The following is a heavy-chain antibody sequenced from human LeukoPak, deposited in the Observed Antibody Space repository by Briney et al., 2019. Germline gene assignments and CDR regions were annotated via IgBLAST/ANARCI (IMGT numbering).Heavy chain of an antibody. Sequence: GGSLRLSCAASGFTFSNYAMNWVRQAPGKGLEWVSSISGDSTDIYYADSVKGRFTISRDDSKNTLFLQMNSLRAEDTAVYYCAREDYYFDSSGTHYFDYWGQGTLVTVSS. CDR1: GFTFSNYA. CDR2: ISGDSTDI. D-gene: IGHD3-22*01. V-gene: IGHV3-21*01. CDR3: AREDYYFDSSGTHYFDY. J-gene: IGHJ4*02.